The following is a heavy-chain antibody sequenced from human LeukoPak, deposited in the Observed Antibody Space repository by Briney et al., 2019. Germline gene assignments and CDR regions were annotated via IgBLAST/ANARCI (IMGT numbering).Heavy chain of an antibody. CDR1: GFTFSDYY. V-gene: IGHV3-11*01. Sequence: GGSLRLSCAASGFTFSDYYMSWIRQAPGKGLEWVSYISSSGSTIYYADSVKGRFTISRDNAKNSLYLQMNSLRAEDTAVYYCARAREAYYYGREFGYWGQGTLVTVSS. CDR2: ISSSGSTI. J-gene: IGHJ4*02. CDR3: ARAREAYYYGREFGY. D-gene: IGHD3-10*02.